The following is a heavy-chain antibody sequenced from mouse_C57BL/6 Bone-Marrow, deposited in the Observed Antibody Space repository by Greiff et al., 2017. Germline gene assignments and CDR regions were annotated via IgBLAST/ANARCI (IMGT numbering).Heavy chain of an antibody. Sequence: EVKVVESGGGLVKPGGSLKLSCAASGFTFSDYGMRWVRQAPEKGLEWVAYISSGSSTIYYADTVKGRFTISRDNAKNTLFLQMTSLRAEDTAMYYCARPGSGYWDFDVGGTGTTVTVSS. J-gene: IGHJ1*03. CDR3: ARPGSGYWDFDV. D-gene: IGHD4-1*01. CDR1: GFTFSDYG. CDR2: ISSGSSTI. V-gene: IGHV5-17*01.